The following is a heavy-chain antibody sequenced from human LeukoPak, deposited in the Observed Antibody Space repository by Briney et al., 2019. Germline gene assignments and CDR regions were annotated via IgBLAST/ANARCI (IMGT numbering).Heavy chain of an antibody. CDR2: IFSSGST. CDR3: ARRAYGGKAAFGM. Sequence: PSQTLSLTCSVSGGSNISDTYYWSWILQPAGKGLEWIGRIFSSGSTNYNPSLKSRVTMSVDTSKNQFSLKLSSVTAADTAVYYCARRAYGGKAAFGMWGQGTMVTASS. D-gene: IGHD4-23*01. J-gene: IGHJ3*02. V-gene: IGHV4-61*02. CDR1: GGSNISDTYY.